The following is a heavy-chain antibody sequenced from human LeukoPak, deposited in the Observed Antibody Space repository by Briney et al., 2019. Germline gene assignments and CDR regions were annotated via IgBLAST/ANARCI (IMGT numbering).Heavy chain of an antibody. CDR2: IKQDGSEK. J-gene: IGHJ4*02. V-gene: IGHV3-7*01. D-gene: IGHD6-19*01. Sequence: PGGSLRLSCAASGFTFSSYWMSWVRQAPGKGLEWVANIKQDGSEKYYVDSVKGRFTISRDNAKNSLYLQMNSLRAEDTAVYYCAKDIAVAGPGRYFDYWGQGTLVTVSS. CDR3: AKDIAVAGPGRYFDY. CDR1: GFTFSSYW.